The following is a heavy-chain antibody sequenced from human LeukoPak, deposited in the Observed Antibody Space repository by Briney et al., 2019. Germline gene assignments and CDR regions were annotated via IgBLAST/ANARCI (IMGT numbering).Heavy chain of an antibody. D-gene: IGHD2-2*01. CDR2: IYYSGST. Sequence: SETLSLTCTVSGGSISSGDYYWSWIRQPPGKGLEWIGYIYYSGSTYYNPSLKSRVTISVDTSKNQFSLKLSSVTAADTAVYYCARGPWAYQLPVQPNDFDIWGQGTMVTVSS. CDR3: ARGPWAYQLPVQPNDFDI. CDR1: GGSISSGDYY. J-gene: IGHJ3*02. V-gene: IGHV4-30-4*08.